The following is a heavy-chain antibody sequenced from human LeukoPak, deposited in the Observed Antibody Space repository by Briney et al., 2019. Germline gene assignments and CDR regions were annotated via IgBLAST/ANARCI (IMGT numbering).Heavy chain of an antibody. J-gene: IGHJ6*03. CDR3: ARLQKYYYYMDV. CDR2: INHSGST. V-gene: IGHV4-34*01. Sequence: PSETLSLTCAVYGGSFSGYYWGWIRQPPGKGLEWVGEINHSGSTNYNPSLKSRVTISVDTSKNQFSLKLSSVTAADTAVYYCARLQKYYYYMDVWGKGTTVTVSS. CDR1: GGSFSGYY. D-gene: IGHD4-11*01.